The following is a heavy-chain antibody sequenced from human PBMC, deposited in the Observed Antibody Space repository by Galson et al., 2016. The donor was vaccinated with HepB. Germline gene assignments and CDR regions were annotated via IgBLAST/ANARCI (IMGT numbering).Heavy chain of an antibody. CDR3: ARDSSPPNDYNPNFAFDI. Sequence: SETLSLTCAVSGGSISSSDWWSWVRQPPGRGLEWIGEIDHRGTTNYSPSLKSRVTISLDKSRTQFSLKLTSLTAADTAVYYCARDSSPPNDYNPNFAFDIWGQGTVVTVSS. J-gene: IGHJ3*02. V-gene: IGHV4-4*02. CDR2: IDHRGTT. CDR1: GGSISSSDW. D-gene: IGHD5-24*01.